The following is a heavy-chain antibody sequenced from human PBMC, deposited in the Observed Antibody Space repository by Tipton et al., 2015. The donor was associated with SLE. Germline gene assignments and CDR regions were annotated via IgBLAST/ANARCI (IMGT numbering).Heavy chain of an antibody. J-gene: IGHJ5*02. V-gene: IGHV4-59*08. Sequence: GSLRLSCTVSGGFIRSYYWSWIRQPPGKGLEWIGYIYYSGSTNYNPSLKSRVTISVDPSKNQFSLKLSSVTAADTAVYYCARWFVDYCSVDSCPNWLDPWGQGTLVTVFS. CDR3: ARWFVDYCSVDSCPNWLDP. D-gene: IGHD2-15*01. CDR2: IYYSGST. CDR1: GGFIRSYY.